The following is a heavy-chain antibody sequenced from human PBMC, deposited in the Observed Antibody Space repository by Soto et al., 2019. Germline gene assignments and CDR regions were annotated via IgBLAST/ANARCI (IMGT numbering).Heavy chain of an antibody. CDR2: MSPNSGDT. CDR1: GYTFNSFD. V-gene: IGHV1-8*01. CDR3: ARVDGSGRYYALYYCYGMDV. D-gene: IGHD3-10*01. Sequence: GASVKVSCKASGYTFNSFDINWVRQATGQGPEWMGRMSPNSGDTDYAEKFQGRVSMTRDTSVSTAYMELSSLRSEHTAIYYCARVDGSGRYYALYYCYGMDVWGQGTTVTVSS. J-gene: IGHJ6*02.